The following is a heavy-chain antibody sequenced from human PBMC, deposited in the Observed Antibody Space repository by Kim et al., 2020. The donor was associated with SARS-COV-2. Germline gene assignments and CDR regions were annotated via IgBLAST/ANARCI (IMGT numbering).Heavy chain of an antibody. J-gene: IGHJ3*02. D-gene: IGHD3-3*01. CDR1: GFNFSTYS. Sequence: GGSLRLSCAASGFNFSTYSLHWVRQAPGKGLEWVAVISYDGGNTYYADTVKGRFSTSRDNSKDTLYLEMNSLGVDDTAMYYCARGGVLAVISNPFDMWGQGTMVTVPS. CDR3: ARGGVLAVISNPFDM. V-gene: IGHV3-30*04. CDR2: ISYDGGNT.